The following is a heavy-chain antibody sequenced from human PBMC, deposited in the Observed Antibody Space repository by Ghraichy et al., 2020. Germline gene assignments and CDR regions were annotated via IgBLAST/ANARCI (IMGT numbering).Heavy chain of an antibody. CDR3: ARRSAQQLIPFDY. Sequence: GGSLRLSCAASGFTFSIYWMHWVRQAPGKGLVWVSRINSDGSSTNYEDSVKGRFTISRDNAKNTLYLQMNSLRAEDTAVYYCARRSAQQLIPFDYWGQGTLVTVSS. D-gene: IGHD6-13*01. V-gene: IGHV3-74*01. J-gene: IGHJ4*02. CDR1: GFTFSIYW. CDR2: INSDGSST.